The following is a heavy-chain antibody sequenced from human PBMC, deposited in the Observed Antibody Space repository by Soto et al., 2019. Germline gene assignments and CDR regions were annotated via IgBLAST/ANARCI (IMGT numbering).Heavy chain of an antibody. V-gene: IGHV1-18*01. CDR2: ISASNRNT. CDR1: GYTFTSYG. CDR3: ARDVNTGVRRAFDY. Sequence: QVQLVQSGAEVKRPGASVKVSCKTSGYTFTSYGISWVRQAPGQGLEWMGWISASNRNTNYAQMLQGRVTLTTDTSTSTAYMELRSLRSDDTAVYYCARDVNTGVRRAFDYWGQGTLVTVSS. D-gene: IGHD3-3*01. J-gene: IGHJ4*02.